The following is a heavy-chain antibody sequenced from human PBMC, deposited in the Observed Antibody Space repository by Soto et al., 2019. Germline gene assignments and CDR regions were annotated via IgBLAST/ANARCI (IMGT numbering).Heavy chain of an antibody. V-gene: IGHV1-18*01. J-gene: IGHJ5*02. D-gene: IGHD1-1*01. CDR1: GYTFTSYG. CDR3: AREEGYKWNDVGCLDP. CDR2: ISGYNGNT. Sequence: QVQLVQSGAEVKKPGASVKVSCKSSGYTFTSYGISWVRQAPGQGLEWMGWISGYNGNTNYAQKLQGRVHITTDTSTGTAYMELGSLRSDDRAVYYCAREEGYKWNDVGCLDPWGQGALVTVAS.